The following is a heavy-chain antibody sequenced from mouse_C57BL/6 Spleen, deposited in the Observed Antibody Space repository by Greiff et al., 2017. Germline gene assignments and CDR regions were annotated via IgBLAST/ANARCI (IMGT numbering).Heavy chain of an antibody. J-gene: IGHJ2*01. CDR1: GYAFSSSW. Sequence: VKLQQSGPELVKPGASVKISCKASGYAFSSSWMNWVKQRPGKGLEWIGRIYPGDGDNNYNGKFKGKATLTAAKSSSTAYMQRSSLTYEDSAVYFCARGYGSSPWYFDYWGQGTTRTVSS. D-gene: IGHD1-1*01. CDR3: ARGYGSSPWYFDY. V-gene: IGHV1-82*01. CDR2: IYPGDGDN.